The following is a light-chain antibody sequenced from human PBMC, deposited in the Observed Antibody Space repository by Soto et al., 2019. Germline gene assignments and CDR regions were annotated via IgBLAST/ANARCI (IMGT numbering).Light chain of an antibody. CDR2: GAS. J-gene: IGKJ2*01. V-gene: IGKV1-5*01. CDR1: QSISNW. CDR3: QQYNSYSLF. Sequence: DIPMTQSPSTLSASVGDRVTITCRASQSISNWLAWYQQKPGKAPKLLIYGASSLESGVPSRFSGSGSGTEFTLTISSLQPDDFATYYCQQYNSYSLFFGQGTKLEIK.